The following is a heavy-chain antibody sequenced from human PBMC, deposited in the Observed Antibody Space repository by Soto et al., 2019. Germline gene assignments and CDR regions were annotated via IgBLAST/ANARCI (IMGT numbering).Heavy chain of an antibody. CDR2: ISAYNGNT. J-gene: IGHJ2*01. Sequence: QVQLVQSGAEVKKPGASVKVSCKASGYTFTSYGISWVRQAPGQGLEWMGWISAYNGNTNYAQKLQGRVTMTTDTSTSTAYMELRSLRSDDTAVYYCARRSLGELSLFPQGSWYFDLWGRGTLVTVSS. CDR1: GYTFTSYG. V-gene: IGHV1-18*01. D-gene: IGHD3-16*02. CDR3: ARRSLGELSLFPQGSWYFDL.